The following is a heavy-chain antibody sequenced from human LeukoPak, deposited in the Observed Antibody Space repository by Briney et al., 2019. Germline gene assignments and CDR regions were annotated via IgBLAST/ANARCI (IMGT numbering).Heavy chain of an antibody. Sequence: SETLSLTCTVSGGSISSSSYYWGWISQPPGKGLEWIGSIYYSGSTYYNSSLKSRVTISVDTSKNQFSLKLSSVTAADTAVYYCASDLGITGTTDYWGQGTLVTVSS. V-gene: IGHV4-39*01. CDR1: GGSISSSSYY. CDR3: ASDLGITGTTDY. J-gene: IGHJ4*02. D-gene: IGHD1-7*01. CDR2: IYYSGST.